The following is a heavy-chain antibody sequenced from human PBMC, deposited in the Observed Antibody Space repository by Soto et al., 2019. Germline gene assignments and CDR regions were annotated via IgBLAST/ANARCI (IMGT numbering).Heavy chain of an antibody. D-gene: IGHD1-1*01. V-gene: IGHV1-3*01. Sequence: GASVKVSGKASGYTFTSYAMHWARQAPGQRLEWMGWINAGNGDTKYSEKFQGRVTITRDTSANTAYMELSSLRSEDTSVYYCARDPGTGAALRAYHFDYWGQGTLVTVSS. CDR3: ARDPGTGAALRAYHFDY. J-gene: IGHJ4*02. CDR2: INAGNGDT. CDR1: GYTFTSYA.